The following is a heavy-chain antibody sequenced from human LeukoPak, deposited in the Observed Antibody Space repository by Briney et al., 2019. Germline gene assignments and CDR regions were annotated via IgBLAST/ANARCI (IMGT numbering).Heavy chain of an antibody. Sequence: GGSLRLSCAASGFTFSSYAMSWVRQAPGKGLEWVSAISGSGGSTYYADSVKGRFTISRDNSKNTLYLQMNSLRAEDTAVYYCAKDHSTTVTTVYDAFDIWGQGTMVTVSS. CDR1: GFTFSSYA. CDR2: ISGSGGST. V-gene: IGHV3-23*01. CDR3: AKDHSTTVTTVYDAFDI. D-gene: IGHD4-17*01. J-gene: IGHJ3*02.